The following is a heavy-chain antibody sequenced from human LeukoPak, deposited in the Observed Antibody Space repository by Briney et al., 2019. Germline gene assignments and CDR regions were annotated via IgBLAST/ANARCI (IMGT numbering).Heavy chain of an antibody. CDR3: ARDLKAAAARYYYYYGMDV. CDR2: IWYDGSNK. D-gene: IGHD6-13*01. J-gene: IGHJ6*02. Sequence: GGSLRLSCAASGFTFSSYGMHWVRQAPAKGLEWVPVIWYDGSNKYYADSVKGRFTISRDNSKNTLYLQMNSLRAEDTAVYYCARDLKAAAARYYYYYGMDVWGQGTTVTVSS. CDR1: GFTFSSYG. V-gene: IGHV3-33*01.